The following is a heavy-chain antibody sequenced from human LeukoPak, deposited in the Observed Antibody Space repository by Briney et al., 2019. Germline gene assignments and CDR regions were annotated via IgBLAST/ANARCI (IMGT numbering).Heavy chain of an antibody. CDR2: IYYSGAS. V-gene: IGHV4-39*01. CDR3: ARHYYDSSGYYLEGFDI. D-gene: IGHD3-22*01. J-gene: IGHJ3*02. CDR1: GDPISSNSYY. Sequence: SETLSLTCTVSGDPISSNSYYWGWIRQPPGKGLEWIGSIYYSGASYYNPSLKSRVIISVDTSKNQFSLKLSSVTAADTAVFYCARHYYDSSGYYLEGFDIRGQGTMVTVSS.